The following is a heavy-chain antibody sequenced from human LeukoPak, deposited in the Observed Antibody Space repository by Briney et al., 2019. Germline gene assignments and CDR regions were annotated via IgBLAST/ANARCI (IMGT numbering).Heavy chain of an antibody. CDR2: IRYDGSNK. J-gene: IGHJ6*03. V-gene: IGHV3-30*02. D-gene: IGHD4-17*01. CDR3: ARRRDGDYVSYYYYMDV. CDR1: GFTFSSYG. Sequence: GGSLRLSCAASGFTFSSYGMHWVRQAPGKGLEWVAFIRYDGSNKYYADSVKGRFTISRDNSKNTLYLQMNSLRAEDTAVYYCARRRDGDYVSYYYYMDVWGKGTTVTVSS.